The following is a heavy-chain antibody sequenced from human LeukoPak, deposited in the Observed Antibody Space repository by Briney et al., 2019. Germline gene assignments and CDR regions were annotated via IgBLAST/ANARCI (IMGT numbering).Heavy chain of an antibody. Sequence: GGSLRLSCAASGFTFSDYYMSWIREAPGKGLEWVSDVSGNGDGKFYADSVKGRFTISRDNVKKSLYLQVSSLRAEDTAVHYCARRAYSNHFFDYWGQGTLVTVSP. CDR2: VSGNGDGK. D-gene: IGHD4-11*01. V-gene: IGHV3-11*01. CDR3: ARRAYSNHFFDY. J-gene: IGHJ4*02. CDR1: GFTFSDYY.